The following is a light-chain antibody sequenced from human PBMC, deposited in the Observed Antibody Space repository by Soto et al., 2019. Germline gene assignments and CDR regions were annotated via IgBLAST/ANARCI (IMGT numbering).Light chain of an antibody. CDR2: EVN. J-gene: IGLJ3*02. CDR1: SSDVGGYDY. Sequence: QSVLTQPASVSGSLGQSITISCTGTSSDVGGYDYVSWYRQHPGKVPKLIIYEVNKRPSGVSNRFSGSKSANTASLTISGLQADDGSDYYCSSFTSSSTQVFGGGTKVTVL. V-gene: IGLV2-14*01. CDR3: SSFTSSSTQV.